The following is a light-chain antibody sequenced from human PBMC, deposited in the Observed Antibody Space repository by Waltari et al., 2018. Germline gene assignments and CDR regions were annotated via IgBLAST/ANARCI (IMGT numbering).Light chain of an antibody. CDR2: DDR. CDR1: NVGSKN. J-gene: IGLJ2*01. Sequence: SYVLTQPPSVSVAPGQTARITCGGDNVGSKNVHWYPQRPGQAPVLVVYDDRDRPSEIPGRFSGSNSGNTATLTISRVEAGDEADYYCQVWDVSSHHVVFGGGTKLTVL. CDR3: QVWDVSSHHVV. V-gene: IGLV3-21*02.